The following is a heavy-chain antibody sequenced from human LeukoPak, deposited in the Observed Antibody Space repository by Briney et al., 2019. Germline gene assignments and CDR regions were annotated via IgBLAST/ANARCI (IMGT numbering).Heavy chain of an antibody. J-gene: IGHJ6*03. V-gene: IGHV3-48*04. CDR3: ARDRSSSHYYYMDV. Sequence: PGGSLRLSCAASGFTLSQYNMNWVRQVPGKGLEWISHISSSSSPIYYADSVKGRFTISRDNTKNSLYLQMNSLRAEDTAVYHCARDRSSSHYYYMDVWGKGTTVTVSS. CDR2: ISSSSSPI. CDR1: GFTLSQYN. D-gene: IGHD6-6*01.